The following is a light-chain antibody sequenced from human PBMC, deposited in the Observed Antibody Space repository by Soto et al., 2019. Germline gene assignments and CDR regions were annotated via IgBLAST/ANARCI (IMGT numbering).Light chain of an antibody. Sequence: SYELTQPPSVSVSPGQTARITCSGAALPKQYAYWYQQKPGQAPVLVIYKDSERPSGIPERFSGSSSGTTVTLTISGVQAEDEADYYCQSADSSGTYTIFGGGTKVTVL. V-gene: IGLV3-25*03. J-gene: IGLJ2*01. CDR2: KDS. CDR3: QSADSSGTYTI. CDR1: ALPKQY.